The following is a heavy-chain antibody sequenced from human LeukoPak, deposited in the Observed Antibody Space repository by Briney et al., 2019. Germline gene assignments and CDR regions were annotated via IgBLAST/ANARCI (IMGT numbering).Heavy chain of an antibody. CDR1: GFTFSSYS. J-gene: IGHJ6*03. V-gene: IGHV3-48*01. D-gene: IGHD1-14*01. CDR2: ISSSSSTI. CDR3: ATLAETSHYYYYYMDV. Sequence: PGGSLRLSCAASGFTFSSYSMNWVRQAPGKGLEWVSYISSSSSTIYYADSVKGRFTISRDNAKNSLYLQMNSLRAEDTAVYYCATLAETSHYYYYYMDVWGKGTTVTVSS.